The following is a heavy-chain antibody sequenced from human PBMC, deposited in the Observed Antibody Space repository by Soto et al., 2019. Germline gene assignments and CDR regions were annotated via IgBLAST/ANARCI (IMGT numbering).Heavy chain of an antibody. V-gene: IGHV1-8*01. CDR3: ARGLQQWLGDYFDY. D-gene: IGHD6-19*01. CDR1: GYTFTSYD. CDR2: MNPNSGNT. J-gene: IGHJ4*02. Sequence: GASVKVSCKASGYTFTSYDINWVRQATGQGLEWMGWMNPNSGNTGYAQKFQGRVTMTRNTSISTAYMELSSLRSEDTAVYYCARGLQQWLGDYFDYWGQGTLLTVSS.